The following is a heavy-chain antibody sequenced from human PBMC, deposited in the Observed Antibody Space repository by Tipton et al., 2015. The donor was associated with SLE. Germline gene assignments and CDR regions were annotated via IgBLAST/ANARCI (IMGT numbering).Heavy chain of an antibody. Sequence: LRLSCTVSGGSISSYYWSWIRQPPGKGLEWIGYIYYSGSTNYNPSPKSRVTISVDTSKNQFSLKLSSVTAADTAVYYCARLDYYDSRGNYFDYWGQGTLVTVSS. D-gene: IGHD3-22*01. CDR3: ARLDYYDSRGNYFDY. CDR1: GGSISSYY. CDR2: IYYSGST. V-gene: IGHV4-59*01. J-gene: IGHJ4*02.